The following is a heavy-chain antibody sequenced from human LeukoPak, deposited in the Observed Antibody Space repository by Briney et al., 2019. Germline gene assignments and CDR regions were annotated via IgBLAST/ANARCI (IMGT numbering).Heavy chain of an antibody. J-gene: IGHJ4*02. D-gene: IGHD6-19*01. V-gene: IGHV4-39*02. CDR2: IYYSGST. CDR3: ARDSSGYGSAAFDY. CDR1: GGSISSSSYY. Sequence: SETLSLTCTVSGGSISSSSYYWGWIRQPPGKGLEWIGSIYYSGSTYYNPSLKSRVTISVDTSKNQFSLKLSSVTAADTAVYYCARDSSGYGSAAFDYWGQGTLVTVSS.